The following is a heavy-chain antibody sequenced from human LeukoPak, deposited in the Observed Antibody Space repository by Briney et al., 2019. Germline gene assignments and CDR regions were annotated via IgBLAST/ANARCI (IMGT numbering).Heavy chain of an antibody. CDR2: FDPEDGET. Sequence: ASVKVSCKVSGYTLTELSMHWVRQAPGKGLEWMGGFDPEDGETIYAQKFQGRVTITADESTSTAYMELSSLRSEDTAVYYCARDRNPTGHNWNYADAFDIWGQGTMVTVSS. V-gene: IGHV1-24*01. D-gene: IGHD1-7*01. J-gene: IGHJ3*02. CDR3: ARDRNPTGHNWNYADAFDI. CDR1: GYTLTELS.